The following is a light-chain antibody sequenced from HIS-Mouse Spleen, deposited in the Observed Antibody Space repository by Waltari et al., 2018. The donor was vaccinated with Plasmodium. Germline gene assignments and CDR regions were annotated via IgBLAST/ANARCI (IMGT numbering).Light chain of an antibody. CDR1: KLGDKY. J-gene: IGLJ2*01. V-gene: IGLV3-1*01. CDR3: QAWDSSTVV. Sequence: SYELTQPPSVSVSPGQTASITCSGDKLGDKYACWYQQKPGQSPVLVIYQDSKRPSGIPERFSGSNSGNTATLTISGTQAMDEADYYRQAWDSSTVVFGGGTTLTVL. CDR2: QDS.